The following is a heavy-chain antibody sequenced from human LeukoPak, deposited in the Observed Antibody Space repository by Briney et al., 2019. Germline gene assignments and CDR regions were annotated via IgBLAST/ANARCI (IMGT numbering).Heavy chain of an antibody. CDR3: AREWNSRATSDY. CDR1: ASGDDFTSHS. J-gene: IGHJ4*02. CDR2: IHSSGNYI. D-gene: IGHD1-1*01. V-gene: IGHV3-21*05. Sequence: PGGSLRLSCRASASGDDFTSHSMNWVRQAPGKGLEWISYIHSSGNYIFDAASVKGRFTVSRDNARNSLYLQMNSLRVEDTAMYYCAREWNSRATSDYWGQGTLVTVSS.